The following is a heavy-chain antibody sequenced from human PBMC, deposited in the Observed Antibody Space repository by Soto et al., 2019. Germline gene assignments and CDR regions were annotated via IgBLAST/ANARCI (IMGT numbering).Heavy chain of an antibody. V-gene: IGHV1-18*01. CDR2: ISAYNGNT. D-gene: IGHD4-17*01. CDR1: GYTFTSYG. CDR3: ARDPPHTYGDYKPNWFDP. J-gene: IGHJ5*02. Sequence: ASVKVSCKASGYTFTSYGISWVRQAPGQGLEWMGWISAYNGNTNYAQKLQGRVTMTTDTSTSTAYMELRSPRSDDTAVYYCARDPPHTYGDYKPNWFDPWGQGTLVTSPQ.